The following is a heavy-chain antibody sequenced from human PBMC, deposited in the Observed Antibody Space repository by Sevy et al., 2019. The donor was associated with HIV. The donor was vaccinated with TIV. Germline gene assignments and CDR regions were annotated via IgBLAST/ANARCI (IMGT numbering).Heavy chain of an antibody. V-gene: IGHV3-48*01. CDR2: MSNTGSTI. J-gene: IGHJ4*02. Sequence: GGSLRLSCAASGFSFSIYSMNWVRQAPGRGLEWLSYMSNTGSTIHYADSVKGRFTISRDNARNSLYLQMISLRAEDTAVYYCASQRGGYERLYYFDYWGQGTLVTVSS. CDR1: GFSFSIYS. D-gene: IGHD5-12*01. CDR3: ASQRGGYERLYYFDY.